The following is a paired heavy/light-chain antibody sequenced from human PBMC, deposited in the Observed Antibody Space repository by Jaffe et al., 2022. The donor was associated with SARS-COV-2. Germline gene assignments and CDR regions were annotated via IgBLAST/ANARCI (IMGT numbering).Heavy chain of an antibody. J-gene: IGHJ4*02. V-gene: IGHV3-74*01. D-gene: IGHD3-10*01. Sequence: EVRLVESGGGLAQPGGSLRLSCAASGFTFSTYWMYWVRQAPGKGLVYVSRINSDGSGTSYADSVKGRFTISRDNAKNTLYLQMNSLRVEDTAVYYCARDFRASDFSGSYWGQGTLVTVSS. CDR3: ARDFRASDFSGSY. CDR2: INSDGSGT. CDR1: GFTFSTYW.
Light chain of an antibody. CDR3: QQYYSTPYT. CDR1: QSVLHSPNEKNY. V-gene: IGKV4-1*01. CDR2: WAS. Sequence: DIVMTQSPDSLAVSLGERATINCKSSQSVLHSPNEKNYLGWYQQKAGQPPKLLIYWASIRESGVPDRFSGRGSGTDFTLTISSLQAEDVAVYYCQQYYSTPYTFGQGTKLEIK. J-gene: IGKJ2*01.